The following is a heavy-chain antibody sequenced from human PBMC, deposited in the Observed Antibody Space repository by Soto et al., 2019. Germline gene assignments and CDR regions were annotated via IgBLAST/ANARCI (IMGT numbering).Heavy chain of an antibody. CDR3: ARGPDDNGDFGLDF. CDR2: LSSDGNSE. Sequence: QVQLVESGGGVVQPGRSLRLSCVGSGFTFSNYAIHWVRQAPGKGLEWVAVLSSDGNSESYADSVKGRFTISRDNFKNALYVQMNSLRRDDTAVYYCARGPDDNGDFGLDFWGQGTLVTVSS. D-gene: IGHD4-17*01. V-gene: IGHV3-30-3*01. CDR1: GFTFSNYA. J-gene: IGHJ4*02.